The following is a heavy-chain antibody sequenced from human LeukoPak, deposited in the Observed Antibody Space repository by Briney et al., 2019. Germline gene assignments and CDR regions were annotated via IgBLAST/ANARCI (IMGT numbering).Heavy chain of an antibody. V-gene: IGHV3-66*02. CDR1: GGSISSGDYY. D-gene: IGHD6-13*01. CDR2: IYGDNAA. J-gene: IGHJ4*01. CDR3: VSSTGQQFIPYDY. Sequence: LSLTCTVSGGSISSGDYYWSWIRQPPGKGLEWVSLIYGDNAAYYAESVRGRFIISRDSLKNTLFLQMNSLRAEDTAVYYCVSSTGQQFIPYDYWGHGTHVTVSS.